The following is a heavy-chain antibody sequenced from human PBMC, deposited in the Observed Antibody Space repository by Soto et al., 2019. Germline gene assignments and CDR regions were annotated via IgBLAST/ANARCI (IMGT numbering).Heavy chain of an antibody. Sequence: PGGSLRLSCAASGFTFSSYGMHWVRQAPGKGLEWVAVIWYDGSNKYYADSVKGRFTISRDNSKNTLYLQMDSLRAEDTAVYYCAREPPADFWSGYPSAYYGMDVWGQGTTVTVS. CDR2: IWYDGSNK. CDR3: AREPPADFWSGYPSAYYGMDV. V-gene: IGHV3-33*01. D-gene: IGHD3-3*01. J-gene: IGHJ6*02. CDR1: GFTFSSYG.